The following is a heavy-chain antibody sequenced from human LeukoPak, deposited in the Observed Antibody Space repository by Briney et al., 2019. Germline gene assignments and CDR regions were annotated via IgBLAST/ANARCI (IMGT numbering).Heavy chain of an antibody. CDR2: IYPGDSDT. Sequence: GESLKISCKGSGYSFSSYWIGWVRQVPGKGLEWMGIIYPGDSDTRYSPSFQGQVTISADKSISTAYLQWSILKASDTAMYYCARRDGYDSTTFDYWGQGTLVTVSS. D-gene: IGHD5-24*01. CDR3: ARRDGYDSTTFDY. CDR1: GYSFSSYW. V-gene: IGHV5-51*01. J-gene: IGHJ4*02.